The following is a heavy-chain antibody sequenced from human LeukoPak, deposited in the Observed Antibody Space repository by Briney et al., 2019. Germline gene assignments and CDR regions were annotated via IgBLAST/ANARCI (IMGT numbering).Heavy chain of an antibody. CDR1: GFTFSSYE. CDR3: AELGITMIGGV. J-gene: IGHJ6*04. CDR2: ISSSGSTI. Sequence: GGSLRLSCAASGFTFSSYEMNWVRQAPGKGLEWVSYISSSGSTIYYEDSVKGRFTISRDNAKNSLYLQMNSMRAEDTAVYYCAELGITMIGGVWGKGTTVSISS. D-gene: IGHD3-10*02. V-gene: IGHV3-48*03.